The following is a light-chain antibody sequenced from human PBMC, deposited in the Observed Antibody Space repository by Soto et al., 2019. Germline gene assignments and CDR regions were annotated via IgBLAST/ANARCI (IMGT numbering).Light chain of an antibody. Sequence: DIQMTQSPSTLSASVGDRVTITCRASQTINSWLAWYQQKPGKAPKVLIFDASSLKTGVPSRFSGSGSGTEFTLTISNLQPDDFATYYCQQYDSYSSGQFGQGTK. CDR3: QQYDSYSSGQ. J-gene: IGKJ1*01. CDR1: QTINSW. CDR2: DAS. V-gene: IGKV1-5*01.